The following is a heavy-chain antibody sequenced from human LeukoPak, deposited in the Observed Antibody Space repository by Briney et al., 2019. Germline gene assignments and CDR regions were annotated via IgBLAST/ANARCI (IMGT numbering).Heavy chain of an antibody. J-gene: IGHJ4*02. V-gene: IGHV3-66*02. CDR2: IYSGGST. Sequence: GGSLRLSCAASGFTVSSNYMSWVRRAPGKGREWVSVIYSGGSTYYADSVKGRFTISRDNSKNTLYLQMNSLRAEDTAVYYCARVPPSAWPLGFDYWGQGTLVTVSS. CDR1: GFTVSSNY. D-gene: IGHD3-10*01. CDR3: ARVPPSAWPLGFDY.